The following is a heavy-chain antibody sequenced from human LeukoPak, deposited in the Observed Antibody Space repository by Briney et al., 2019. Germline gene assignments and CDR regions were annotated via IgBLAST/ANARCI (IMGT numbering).Heavy chain of an antibody. Sequence: ASVQVSCKASGYIFTSYAMHWVRQAPGQRLEWMGWINAGNGNTKYSQKFQGRVTITRDTSASTACMELSSLRSEDTAVYYCARVWAYYYASGTQPFDYWGQGTLVTVSS. CDR1: GYIFTSYA. J-gene: IGHJ4*02. CDR2: INAGNGNT. D-gene: IGHD3-10*01. V-gene: IGHV1-3*01. CDR3: ARVWAYYYASGTQPFDY.